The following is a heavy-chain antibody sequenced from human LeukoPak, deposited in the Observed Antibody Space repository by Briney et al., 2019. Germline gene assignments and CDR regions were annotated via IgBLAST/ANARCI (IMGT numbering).Heavy chain of an antibody. D-gene: IGHD2-2*02. V-gene: IGHV1-2*02. Sequence: ASVKVSCKASGYTFTAYYIHWVRPAPGQGLEWMGWINPDNGGTNYAQKFQGRVTMTRDTSISTAYMELSRLRSDDTAVYFCVSGKPALYSFDYWGQGTLVTVSS. CDR3: VSGKPALYSFDY. CDR2: INPDNGGT. CDR1: GYTFTAYY. J-gene: IGHJ4*02.